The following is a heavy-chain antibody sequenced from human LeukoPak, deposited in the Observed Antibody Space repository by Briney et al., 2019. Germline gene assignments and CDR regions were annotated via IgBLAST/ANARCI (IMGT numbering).Heavy chain of an antibody. CDR1: GGSFSGYY. J-gene: IGHJ5*02. CDR3: ARVGGWENWFDP. V-gene: IGHV4-34*01. D-gene: IGHD1-26*01. Sequence: SETLSLTCAVYGGSFSGYYWSWIRQPPGKGLEWIGEINHSGSTNYNPSLKSRVTMSVDTSKNQFSLKLSSVTAADTAVYYCARVGGWENWFDPWGQGPRSPSPQ. CDR2: INHSGST.